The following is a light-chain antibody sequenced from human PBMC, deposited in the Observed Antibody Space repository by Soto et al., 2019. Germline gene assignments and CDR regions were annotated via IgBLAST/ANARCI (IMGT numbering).Light chain of an antibody. Sequence: DIVVTPSPDSLAVSLGERATINCKSSQSVLYSSNNKNYLAWYQQKPGQPPKLLIYWASTRESGVPDRFSGSGSGTDFTLTISSLQAEDVAVYYCQLYWTFGQGTKVDI. CDR3: QLYWT. CDR1: QSVLYSSNNKNY. CDR2: WAS. V-gene: IGKV4-1*01. J-gene: IGKJ1*01.